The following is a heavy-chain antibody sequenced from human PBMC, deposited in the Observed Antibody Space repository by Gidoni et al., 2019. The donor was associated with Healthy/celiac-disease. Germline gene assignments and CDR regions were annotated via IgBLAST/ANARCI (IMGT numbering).Heavy chain of an antibody. D-gene: IGHD2-15*01. CDR3: ARDRVVAATHNWFDP. CDR1: GFTFSSYS. Sequence: EVQLVESGGGLVKPGGSLRLSCAASGFTFSSYSMNWVRQAPGKGLEWVSSISSSSSYIYYADSVKDRFTISRDNAKNSLYLQMNSLRAEDTAVYYCARDRVVAATHNWFDPWGQGTLVTVSS. J-gene: IGHJ5*02. V-gene: IGHV3-21*01. CDR2: ISSSSSYI.